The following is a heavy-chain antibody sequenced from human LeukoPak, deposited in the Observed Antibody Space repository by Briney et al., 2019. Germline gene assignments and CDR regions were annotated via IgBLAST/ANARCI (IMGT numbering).Heavy chain of an antibody. CDR3: ARAKYDFWSGYTATNWFDP. D-gene: IGHD3-3*01. CDR1: GYTLTSYG. CDR2: ISAYNGNT. J-gene: IGHJ5*02. Sequence: GASVKVSCKASGYTLTSYGISWLRQAPGQGLEWMGWISAYNGNTNYAQKLQGRVTMTTDTSTSTAYMELRSLRSDDTAVYYCARAKYDFWSGYTATNWFDPWGQGTLVTVSS. V-gene: IGHV1-18*01.